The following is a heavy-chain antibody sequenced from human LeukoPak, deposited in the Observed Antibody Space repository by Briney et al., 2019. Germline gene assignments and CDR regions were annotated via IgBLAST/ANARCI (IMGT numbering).Heavy chain of an antibody. D-gene: IGHD3-22*01. CDR3: AKEPNYDSSGYYYAFDY. Sequence: GGSLRLSCAVSGFTFSSYGMHWVRQAPGKGLEWVAFIRYDGSHKHYAASVKGRFTITRDNSKNTLYLQMNSLRAEDTAVYYCAKEPNYDSSGYYYAFDYWGQGTLVTVSS. CDR1: GFTFSSYG. J-gene: IGHJ4*02. CDR2: IRYDGSHK. V-gene: IGHV3-30*02.